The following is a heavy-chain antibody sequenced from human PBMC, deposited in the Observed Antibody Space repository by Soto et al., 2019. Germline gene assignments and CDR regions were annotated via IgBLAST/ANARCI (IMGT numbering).Heavy chain of an antibody. CDR2: IYYSGST. J-gene: IGHJ4*02. CDR3: ARGGYYDSSGRYDY. V-gene: IGHV4-39*01. CDR1: GGSISSSSYY. Sequence: SETLSLTCTVSGGSISSSSYYWGWIRQPPGKGLEWIGSIYYSGSTYYNPSLNSRVTVSVDTSKNQFSLKVTSVTAADTAVYYCARGGYYDSSGRYDYWGQGTLVTVSS. D-gene: IGHD3-22*01.